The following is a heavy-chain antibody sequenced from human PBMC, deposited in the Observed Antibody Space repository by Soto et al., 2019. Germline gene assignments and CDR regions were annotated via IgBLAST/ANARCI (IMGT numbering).Heavy chain of an antibody. D-gene: IGHD2-21*01. CDR3: ASILDSSVSYSAY. CDR2: IIPIFGAT. J-gene: IGHJ4*02. CDR1: GGDFSTYA. Sequence: QVQLVQSGAEMKKPGSSVKVSCKASGGDFSTYAINWVRQAPGQGLEWMGGIIPIFGATNYAQNFQGRVTITADESTSTAYMQLNSLRSDDTAIYFCASILDSSVSYSAYWGQGTLVSVSS. V-gene: IGHV1-69*01.